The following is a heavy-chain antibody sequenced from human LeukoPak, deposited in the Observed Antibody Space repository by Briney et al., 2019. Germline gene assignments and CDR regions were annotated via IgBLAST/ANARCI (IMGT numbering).Heavy chain of an antibody. D-gene: IGHD5-18*01. CDR3: AKVSSYGLTIDY. CDR1: GFTFSSYA. J-gene: IGHJ4*02. V-gene: IGHV3-23*01. Sequence: GGSLRLSCAASGFTFSSYAMSRVRQAPGKGLEWVSAISGSGGSTYYADSVKGRFTISRDNSKNTLYLQMNSLRAEDTAVYYCAKVSSYGLTIDYWGQGTLVTVSS. CDR2: ISGSGGST.